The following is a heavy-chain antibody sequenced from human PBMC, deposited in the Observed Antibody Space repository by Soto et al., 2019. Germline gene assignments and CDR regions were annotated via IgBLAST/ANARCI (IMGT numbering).Heavy chain of an antibody. CDR3: ARGASITIFGVVTRHFDC. D-gene: IGHD3-3*01. CDR1: GGSISSSSYY. V-gene: IGHV4-39*01. Sequence: SETLSLTCTVSGGSISSSSYYWGWIRQPPGKGLEWIGSIYYSGSTYYNPSLKSRVTISVDTSKNQFSLKLSSVTAADTAVYYCARGASITIFGVVTRHFDCWGQGTLVTVSS. J-gene: IGHJ4*02. CDR2: IYYSGST.